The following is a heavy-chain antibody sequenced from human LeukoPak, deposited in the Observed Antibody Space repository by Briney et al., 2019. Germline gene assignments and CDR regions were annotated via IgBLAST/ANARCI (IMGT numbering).Heavy chain of an antibody. CDR1: GGSFSGYY. V-gene: IGHV4-4*07. Sequence: PSETLSLTCAVYGGSFSGYYWSWIRQPAGKGLEWIGRIYTSGSTNYNPSLKSRVTMSVDTSKNQFSLKLSSVAAVDTAVYYCARDITGSFDYWGQGNLVTVSS. D-gene: IGHD1-14*01. CDR2: IYTSGST. J-gene: IGHJ4*02. CDR3: ARDITGSFDY.